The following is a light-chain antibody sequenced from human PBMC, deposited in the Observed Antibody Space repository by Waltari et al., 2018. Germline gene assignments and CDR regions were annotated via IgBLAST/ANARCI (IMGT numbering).Light chain of an antibody. V-gene: IGLV2-11*01. Sequence: QSALTQPRSVSGSPGQSVTISCTGPGSDIGASYYVSWYQQHPDKAPKLMIYDVTRRPSGVPDRFSGYKSGNTASLTISGLRAEDEADYYCCSYAGTYSLLFGGGTKLTVL. CDR2: DVT. J-gene: IGLJ3*02. CDR3: CSYAGTYSLL. CDR1: GSDIGASYY.